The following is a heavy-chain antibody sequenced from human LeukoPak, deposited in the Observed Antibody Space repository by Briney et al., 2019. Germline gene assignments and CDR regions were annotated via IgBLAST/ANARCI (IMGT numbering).Heavy chain of an antibody. V-gene: IGHV4-34*01. Sequence: PSETLSLTCAVYGESLSKYYWTWIRQSPGKGLEWIGEINHRGSANLNPSLKSRVTLSVDTSKHQFSLKLTSVTAADAAVYYCASSVGSTDYWGQGTLVTVSS. J-gene: IGHJ4*02. CDR1: GESLSKYY. D-gene: IGHD1-26*01. CDR3: ASSVGSTDY. CDR2: INHRGSA.